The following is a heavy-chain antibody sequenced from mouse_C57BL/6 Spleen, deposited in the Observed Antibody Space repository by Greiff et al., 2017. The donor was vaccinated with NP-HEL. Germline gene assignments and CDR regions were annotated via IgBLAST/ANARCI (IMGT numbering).Heavy chain of an antibody. CDR3: AGEVAQEEYAMDY. D-gene: IGHD1-3*01. CDR1: GYTFTSYW. Sequence: QVQLQQPGTELVKPGASVKLSCKASGYTFTSYWMHWVKQRPGQGLEWIGNINPSNGGPNYNEKFKSKATLTVDKSSSTAYMQLSSLTSEDSAVYYCAGEVAQEEYAMDYWGQGTSVTVSS. J-gene: IGHJ4*01. V-gene: IGHV1-53*01. CDR2: INPSNGGP.